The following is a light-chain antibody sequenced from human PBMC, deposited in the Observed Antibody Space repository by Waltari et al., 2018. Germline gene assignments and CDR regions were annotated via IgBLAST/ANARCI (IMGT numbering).Light chain of an antibody. CDR2: KVS. J-gene: IGKJ1*01. Sequence: DVVMTQSPLSLPVTLGQPASISCRSSQSLVHSDGNTYLNWFHKRPGQSPRRLIYKVSNRDSGVPDRFSGSGSGTDFTLKISRVEAEDVGFYYCMQGTHWWTFGQGTKVEIK. V-gene: IGKV2-30*02. CDR1: QSLVHSDGNTY. CDR3: MQGTHWWT.